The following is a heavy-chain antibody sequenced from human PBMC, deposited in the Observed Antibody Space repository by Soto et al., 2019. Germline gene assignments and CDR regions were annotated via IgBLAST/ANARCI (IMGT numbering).Heavy chain of an antibody. CDR1: GFTFSSYR. V-gene: IGHV3-21*01. J-gene: IGHJ4*02. Sequence: GGSLSLSCAASGFTFSSYRMNWDRQAPGKGLEWVSSISSSSSYIYYADSVKGRFTISRDNAKNSLYLQMKSLRDEDPAVYYCARYIVGWLLRGNALTFDYWGQGPMVPV. CDR3: ARYIVGWLLRGNALTFDY. CDR2: ISSSSSYI. D-gene: IGHD3-22*01.